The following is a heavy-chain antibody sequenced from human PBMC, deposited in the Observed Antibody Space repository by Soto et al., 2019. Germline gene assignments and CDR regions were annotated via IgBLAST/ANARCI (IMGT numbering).Heavy chain of an antibody. CDR1: VFTFSSYW. Sequence: GGSLRLSCAASVFTFSSYWMHWFRQAPGKGLVWVPRIDSYGSATSQVDSVEGRFTISRDNAKNTLYLQMNSLRAEDTAVYYCARGWVEGLSRQPPTDYWGQGTLVTVSS. CDR2: IDSYGSAT. D-gene: IGHD3-3*01. J-gene: IGHJ4*02. V-gene: IGHV3-74*01. CDR3: ARGWVEGLSRQPPTDY.